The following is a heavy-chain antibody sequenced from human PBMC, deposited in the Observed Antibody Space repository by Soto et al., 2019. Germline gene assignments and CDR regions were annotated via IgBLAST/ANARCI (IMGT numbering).Heavy chain of an antibody. D-gene: IGHD2-15*01. V-gene: IGHV4-30-2*01. CDR3: VIDYCRGGSCYVGY. Sequence: SETLSLTCAVSGGSISTTGSSWMWIRQPPGKGLEWLGYISYLGITYYNPSLKSRGSMSVDRSKNQFSLRLNSVTAADTALYYRVIDYCRGGSCYVGYWGQGAPVTVS. J-gene: IGHJ4*02. CDR2: ISYLGIT. CDR1: GGSISTTGSS.